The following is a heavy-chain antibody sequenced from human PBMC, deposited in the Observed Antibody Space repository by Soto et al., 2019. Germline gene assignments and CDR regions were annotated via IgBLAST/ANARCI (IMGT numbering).Heavy chain of an antibody. CDR1: GFTFSSYN. CDR3: AREGGNLNWFDP. J-gene: IGHJ5*02. D-gene: IGHD1-26*01. CDR2: ISSSSTI. Sequence: GGSLRLSCAVSGFTFSSYNMNWVRQAPGKGLEWVSYISSSSTIYYADSVKGRFTISRDNAKNSLYLQMNSLRDEDTAVYYCAREGGNLNWFDPWGQGTLVTVSS. V-gene: IGHV3-48*02.